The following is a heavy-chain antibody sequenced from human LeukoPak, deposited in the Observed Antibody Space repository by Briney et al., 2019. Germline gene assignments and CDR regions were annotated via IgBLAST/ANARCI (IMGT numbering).Heavy chain of an antibody. J-gene: IGHJ4*02. D-gene: IGHD5-18*01. Sequence: ASVKVSCKASGYNFTGYYMHWVRQAPGQGLEWMGWINPNSGGTNYAQKFQGRVTMTRDTSISTAYMELSRLRSDDTAVYYCARDGTYGYNYFDYWGQGTLVTVSS. CDR1: GYNFTGYY. CDR3: ARDGTYGYNYFDY. V-gene: IGHV1-2*02. CDR2: INPNSGGT.